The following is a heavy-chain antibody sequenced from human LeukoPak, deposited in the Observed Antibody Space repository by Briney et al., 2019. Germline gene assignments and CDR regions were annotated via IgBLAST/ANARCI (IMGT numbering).Heavy chain of an antibody. D-gene: IGHD5-18*01. CDR2: ISSSSSYI. V-gene: IGHV3-21*01. Sequence: GGSLRLSCAASGFSFTSYSMNWVRQAPGKGLEWVSSISSSSSYIYYADSVKGRFTISRDNAKNSLYLQMNSLRAEETAVYYCARDRSGYTFDDWGQGTLVTVSS. CDR1: GFSFTSYS. J-gene: IGHJ4*02. CDR3: ARDRSGYTFDD.